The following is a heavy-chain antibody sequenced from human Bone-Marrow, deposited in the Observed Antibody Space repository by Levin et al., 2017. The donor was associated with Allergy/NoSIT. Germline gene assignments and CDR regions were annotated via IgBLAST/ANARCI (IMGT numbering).Heavy chain of an antibody. CDR2: IRSKAYGGTT. Sequence: GESLKISCTASGFTFGDYAMSWFRQAPGKGLEWVGFIRSKAYGGTTEYAASVKGRFTFSRDDSKSIAYLQMNSLKTEDTAVYYCARFWSGYYRRYYYGMDVWGQGTTVTVSS. CDR3: ARFWSGYYRRYYYGMDV. D-gene: IGHD3-3*01. CDR1: GFTFGDYA. J-gene: IGHJ6*02. V-gene: IGHV3-49*03.